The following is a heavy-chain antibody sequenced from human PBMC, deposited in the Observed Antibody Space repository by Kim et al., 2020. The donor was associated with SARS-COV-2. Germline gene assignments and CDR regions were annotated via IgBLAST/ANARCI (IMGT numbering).Heavy chain of an antibody. V-gene: IGHV1-3*01. CDR3: ARATFSGSYYNDAFDI. Sequence: FQGRLTMTRDTSASTAYMELSSLRSEDTAVYYCARATFSGSYYNDAFDIWGQGTMVTVSS. J-gene: IGHJ3*02. D-gene: IGHD3-10*01.